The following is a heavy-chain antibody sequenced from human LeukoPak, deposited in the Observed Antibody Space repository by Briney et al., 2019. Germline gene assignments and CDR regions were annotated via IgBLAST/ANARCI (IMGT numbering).Heavy chain of an antibody. Sequence: SETLSLTCTVSGGSISSYYWSWIRQPPGKGLEWIGYIYYSGSTNYNPSLKSRVTISVDTSKNQFSLKLSSVTAADTAVYYCARFSSSWSSTAFDYFDYWGQGTLVTVSS. CDR1: GGSISSYY. J-gene: IGHJ4*02. D-gene: IGHD6-13*01. CDR3: ARFSSSWSSTAFDYFDY. V-gene: IGHV4-59*01. CDR2: IYYSGST.